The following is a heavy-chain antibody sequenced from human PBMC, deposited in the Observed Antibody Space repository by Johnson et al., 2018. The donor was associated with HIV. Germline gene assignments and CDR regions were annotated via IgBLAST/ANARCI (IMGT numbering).Heavy chain of an antibody. J-gene: IGHJ3*02. CDR2: IYSAGST. CDR3: ARECEPAGLAFDI. V-gene: IGHV3-66*02. Sequence: VQLVESGGGLVQPGGSLRLSCAASGFTVSDNYITWVRQAPGKGLEWVSVIYSAGSTYYADSVKGRFTISRDNSKNTLYLQMNSLRGEDTAVYYCARECEPAGLAFDIWGQGTMVTVSS. D-gene: IGHD1-14*01. CDR1: GFTVSDNY.